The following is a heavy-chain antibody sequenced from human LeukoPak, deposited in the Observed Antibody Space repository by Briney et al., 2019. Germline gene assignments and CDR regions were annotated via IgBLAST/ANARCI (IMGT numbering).Heavy chain of an antibody. CDR2: IKQDGSEK. J-gene: IGHJ4*02. Sequence: GGSLRLSCAASGFTFSSYWMSWVRQAPGKGLEWVANIKQDGSEKYYVDSVKGRFTISRDNSKNTLYLQMNSMRVEDTAMYYCASGGFYDFWRGYYTPFDYWGQGTLVTVSS. V-gene: IGHV3-7*01. CDR1: GFTFSSYW. D-gene: IGHD3-3*01. CDR3: ASGGFYDFWRGYYTPFDY.